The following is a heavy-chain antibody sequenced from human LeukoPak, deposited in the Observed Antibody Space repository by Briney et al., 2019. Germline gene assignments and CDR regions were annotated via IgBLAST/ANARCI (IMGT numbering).Heavy chain of an antibody. CDR3: ARDRYYYDSSTPRWFDP. J-gene: IGHJ5*02. Sequence: ASVKVSCKASGGTFSSYAISWVRQAPGQGLEWMGRIIPILGIANYAQKFQGRVTITADKSTSTAYMELSSLRSEDTAVYYCARDRYYYDSSTPRWFDPWGQGTLVTVSS. D-gene: IGHD3-22*01. V-gene: IGHV1-69*04. CDR2: IIPILGIA. CDR1: GGTFSSYA.